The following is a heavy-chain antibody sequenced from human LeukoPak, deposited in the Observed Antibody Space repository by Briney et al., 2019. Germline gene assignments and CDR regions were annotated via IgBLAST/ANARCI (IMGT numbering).Heavy chain of an antibody. CDR3: ARPGSHRWFDP. CDR1: GYTFTSYG. V-gene: IGHV1-18*01. CDR2: ISAYNGNT. J-gene: IGHJ5*02. Sequence: GASVKVSFKASGYTFTSYGISWVRQAPGQGLEWMGWISAYNGNTNYAQKLQGRVTMTTDTSTRTAYMELGSLRSDDTAVYYCARPGSHRWFDPWGQGTLVTVSS. D-gene: IGHD7-27*01.